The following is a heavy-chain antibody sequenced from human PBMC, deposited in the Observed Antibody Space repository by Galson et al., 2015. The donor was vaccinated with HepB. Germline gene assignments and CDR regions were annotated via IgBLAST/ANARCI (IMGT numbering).Heavy chain of an antibody. V-gene: IGHV3-23*01. J-gene: IGHJ4*02. CDR1: GFTFSSYA. CDR3: AKDMFPGPQISDY. Sequence: SLRLSCAASGFTFSSYAMSWVRQAPGKGLEWVSAISGSGGSTYYADSVKGRFTISRDNSKNTLYLQMNSLRAEDTAVYYCAKDMFPGPQISDYWGQGTLVTVSS. CDR2: ISGSGGST. D-gene: IGHD3-10*02.